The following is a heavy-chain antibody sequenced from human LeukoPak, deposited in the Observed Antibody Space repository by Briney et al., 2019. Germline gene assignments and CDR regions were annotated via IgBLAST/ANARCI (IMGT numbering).Heavy chain of an antibody. CDR2: VSRFGGTT. CDR3: VKHVGSRWSNNRFDP. V-gene: IGHV3-23*01. J-gene: IGHJ5*02. Sequence: GGSLRLSCAASGFTFDSYAMSWVRQAPGKGLEWVSAVSRFGGTTYYADSAKGRFTISRDNSNNTVYLQMNSLRVGDTALYYCVKHVGSRWSNNRFDPWGQGTLVAVSS. CDR1: GFTFDSYA. D-gene: IGHD6-13*01.